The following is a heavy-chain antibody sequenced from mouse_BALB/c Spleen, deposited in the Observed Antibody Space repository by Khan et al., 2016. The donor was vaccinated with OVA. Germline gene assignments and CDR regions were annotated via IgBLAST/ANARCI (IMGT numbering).Heavy chain of an antibody. D-gene: IGHD2-3*01. V-gene: IGHV3-2*02. Sequence: EVQLQESGPGLVKPSQSLSLTCTVTGYSITSDYAWNWIRQFPENKLEWMGYISSSGSTNYNPAPKSRISITRDTSKNQFFLQLNSVTTEDTATYYCARDGSRYNYAMDYWGQGTSVTVSS. J-gene: IGHJ4*01. CDR1: GYSITSDYA. CDR3: ARDGSRYNYAMDY. CDR2: ISSSGST.